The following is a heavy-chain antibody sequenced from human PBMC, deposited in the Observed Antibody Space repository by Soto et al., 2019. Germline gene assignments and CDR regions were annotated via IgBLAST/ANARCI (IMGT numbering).Heavy chain of an antibody. CDR3: AGDRTGVIDY. V-gene: IGHV1-18*01. CDR2: INAHNGNT. Sequence: QVQLVQSGAEVKKPGASVKVSCKASGYTFTSYGISWVRQAPGQGLEWMGWINAHNGNTNYAQKLQGRVTMTTDTSTSTDYMELKSLTSDDTAVYYFAGDRTGVIDYWGKGTLVTVSS. CDR1: GYTFTSYG. D-gene: IGHD3-10*01. J-gene: IGHJ4*02.